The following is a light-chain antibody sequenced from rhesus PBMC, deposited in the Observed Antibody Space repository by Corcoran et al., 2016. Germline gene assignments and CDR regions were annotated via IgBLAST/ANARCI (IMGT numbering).Light chain of an antibody. J-gene: IGLJ1*01. CDR1: SNDIGDHNG. CDR3: ASYRSESNYV. V-gene: IGLV2-38*01. CDR2: DVN. Sequence: QSALTQPPSVSKSLGQTVAISCTGTSNDIGDHNGVSWYLQHSGTAPRLLMYDVNRRPSGVSDRFSGSKSGKTASLTISGLQPEDEADYYCASYRSESNYVFGSGTRLTVL.